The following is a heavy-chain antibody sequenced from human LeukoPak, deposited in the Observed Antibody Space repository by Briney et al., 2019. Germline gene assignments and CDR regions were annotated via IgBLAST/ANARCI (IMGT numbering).Heavy chain of an antibody. CDR2: INHSGST. CDR3: ARGGMRYYDRSGYYYGDY. J-gene: IGHJ4*02. CDR1: GGSFSGYY. D-gene: IGHD3-22*01. Sequence: SSETLSLTCAVYGGSFSGYYWSWIRQPPGKGLEWIGEINHSGSTNYNPSLKSRVTISVDTSKNQFSLKLSSVTAADTAVYYCARGGMRYYDRSGYYYGDYWGQGTLVTVSS. V-gene: IGHV4-34*01.